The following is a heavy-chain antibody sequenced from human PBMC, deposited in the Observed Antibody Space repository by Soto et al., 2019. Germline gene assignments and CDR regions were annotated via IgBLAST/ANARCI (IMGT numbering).Heavy chain of an antibody. D-gene: IGHD1-26*01. CDR2: IYYSGST. V-gene: IGHV4-39*01. J-gene: IGHJ6*02. Sequence: SETLSLTCTVSGGSISSSSYYWGWIRQPPGKGLEWIGSIYYSGSTYYNPSLKSRVTISVDTSKNQFSLKLSSVTAADTAVYYCARWGSTVGATKRYYYYYYGMDVWGQGTTVTVSS. CDR3: ARWGSTVGATKRYYYYYYGMDV. CDR1: GGSISSSSYY.